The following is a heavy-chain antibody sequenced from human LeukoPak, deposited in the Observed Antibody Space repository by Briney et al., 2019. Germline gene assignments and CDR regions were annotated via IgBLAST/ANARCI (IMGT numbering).Heavy chain of an antibody. CDR3: AKDRIPSIGWESDF. CDR1: GFTFSSYA. CDR2: VSGSGGST. J-gene: IGHJ4*01. D-gene: IGHD3-22*01. Sequence: QPGGSLRLSCAASGFTFSSYAMSWVRQAPGKGLEWVSAVSGSGGSTYYADSVKGRFTISRDNSKNTLYLQMNSLRAEDTALYYCAKDRIPSIGWESDFWGHGILVTVSS. V-gene: IGHV3-23*01.